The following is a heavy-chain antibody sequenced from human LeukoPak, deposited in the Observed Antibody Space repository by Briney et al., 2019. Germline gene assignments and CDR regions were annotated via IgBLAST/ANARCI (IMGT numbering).Heavy chain of an antibody. CDR2: INYSGST. V-gene: IGHV4-34*01. CDR3: AREGRGGHNFDY. CDR1: DESFSGYY. Sequence: SETLSLTCAVSDESFSGYYWNWIRQPPGRGLEWIGEINYSGSTKYHPSLKSRVTMSVDKSKKQLSLKLSSVTAADTAVYYCAREGRGGHNFDYWGQGTLVTVSS. J-gene: IGHJ4*02. D-gene: IGHD2-15*01.